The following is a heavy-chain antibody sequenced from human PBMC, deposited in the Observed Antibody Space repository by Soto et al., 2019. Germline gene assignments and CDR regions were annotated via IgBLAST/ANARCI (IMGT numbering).Heavy chain of an antibody. CDR2: IYYSGST. Sequence: SETLSLTCTVSGGSISSSSYYWGWIRQPPGKGLEWIGSIYYSGSTYYNPSIKSRVTISVDTSKNQFSLKLSSVTAADTAVYYCASTTGTTGDAFDIWGQGTMVTVSS. CDR1: GGSISSSSYY. CDR3: ASTTGTTGDAFDI. V-gene: IGHV4-39*01. J-gene: IGHJ3*02. D-gene: IGHD1-1*01.